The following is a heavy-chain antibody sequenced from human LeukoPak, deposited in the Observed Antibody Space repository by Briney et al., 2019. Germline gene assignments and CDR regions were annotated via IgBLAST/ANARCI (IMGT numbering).Heavy chain of an antibody. CDR2: ISESGGST. Sequence: PGGSLRLSCAASGFTFSSYAMTWVRQAPGKGLEWVSSISESGGSTFYADSVKGRFTISRDNSKNTLYLQLNSLRDEDTAEYYCAKGSATGYFDYWGQGTLVTVST. CDR1: GFTFSSYA. V-gene: IGHV3-23*01. D-gene: IGHD3-10*01. J-gene: IGHJ4*02. CDR3: AKGSATGYFDY.